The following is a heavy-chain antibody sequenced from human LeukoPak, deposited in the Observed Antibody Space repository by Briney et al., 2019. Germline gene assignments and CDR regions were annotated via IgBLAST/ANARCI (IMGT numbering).Heavy chain of an antibody. V-gene: IGHV3-23*01. CDR1: RFTFSSYA. Sequence: PGGSLRLSCAASRFTFSSYAMSWVRQAPGKGLEWVSHISGSGGSTYSADSVKGRFTISRDNSKNTLYLQMDSLGSDYTRIYYCANVRTFFGSGIDFWGQGTLVTVSS. J-gene: IGHJ4*02. CDR3: ANVRTFFGSGIDF. D-gene: IGHD3-10*01. CDR2: ISGSGGST.